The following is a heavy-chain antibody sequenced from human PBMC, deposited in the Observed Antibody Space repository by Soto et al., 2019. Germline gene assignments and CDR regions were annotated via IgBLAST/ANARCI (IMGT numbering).Heavy chain of an antibody. D-gene: IGHD6-13*01. Sequence: SVKVSCTASRGTFNNYALTWVRQAPGQGLEWMGGIIPVSATTNYAPKFQGRLTITADEATNTAYMELSSLITDDTAVYYCASSYGTSWYGDYWGQGTLVTVSS. V-gene: IGHV1-69*13. CDR3: ASSYGTSWYGDY. CDR2: IIPVSATT. CDR1: RGTFNNYA. J-gene: IGHJ4*02.